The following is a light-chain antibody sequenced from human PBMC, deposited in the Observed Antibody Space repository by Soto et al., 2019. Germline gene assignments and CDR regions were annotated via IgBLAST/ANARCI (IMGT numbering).Light chain of an antibody. CDR2: AAS. V-gene: IGKV1-39*01. CDR1: LTISSY. CDR3: QQSHSIPWT. J-gene: IGKJ1*01. Sequence: DIQMTQSPSSLSAFVGDRVTITCRASLTISSYLNWYQQKSRKAPKLLISAASSLESGVPPRFSGSGSGTDFTLTITSLQPEDFATYYCQQSHSIPWTFGQGTKVDIK.